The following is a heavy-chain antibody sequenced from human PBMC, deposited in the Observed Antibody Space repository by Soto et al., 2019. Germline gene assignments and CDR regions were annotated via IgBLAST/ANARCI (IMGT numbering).Heavy chain of an antibody. CDR1: GGTFGHNG. CDR2: IIPVYGTV. CDR3: ARDGGVTGMTILDY. J-gene: IGHJ4*02. Sequence: QVQLVQSGTEVTKPGSSVQVSCKLSGGTFGHNGISWVRQVPGQGLEWLGGIIPVYGTVNYALKFLGKVSITAEKSTSTAYMELSGLRPEDTALYFCARDGGVTGMTILDYWGQGTLIHVSS. D-gene: IGHD2-8*02. V-gene: IGHV1-69*14.